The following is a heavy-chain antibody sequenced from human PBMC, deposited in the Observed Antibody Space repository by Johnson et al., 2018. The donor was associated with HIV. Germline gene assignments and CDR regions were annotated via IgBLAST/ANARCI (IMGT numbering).Heavy chain of an antibody. J-gene: IGHJ3*02. D-gene: IGHD6-13*01. CDR3: ANNLQQLATKDAFDI. CDR1: GFIFSSYW. V-gene: IGHV3-30*18. Sequence: VQLVDSGGGVVRPGGSLRLSCATSGFIFSSYWMSWVRQAPGKGLEWVAVISYDGSNKYYADSVKGRFTISSDNSKNTLYLQMNSLRAEDTAVYYCANNLQQLATKDAFDIWGQGTMVTVSS. CDR2: ISYDGSNK.